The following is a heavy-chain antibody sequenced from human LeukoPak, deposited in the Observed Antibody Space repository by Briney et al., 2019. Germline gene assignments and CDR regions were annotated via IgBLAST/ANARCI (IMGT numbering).Heavy chain of an antibody. CDR1: GYTLTELS. D-gene: IGHD3-16*02. J-gene: IGHJ4*02. CDR2: FDPEDGET. Sequence: ASVKVSCKVSGYTLTELSMHWVRQAPGKGLEWMGGFDPEDGETIYAQKFQGRVTMTEDTSTDTAYMELRSLRSDDTAVYYCARKYYDYVWGSYRSYYFDYWGQGTLVTVSS. CDR3: ARKYYDYVWGSYRSYYFDY. V-gene: IGHV1-24*01.